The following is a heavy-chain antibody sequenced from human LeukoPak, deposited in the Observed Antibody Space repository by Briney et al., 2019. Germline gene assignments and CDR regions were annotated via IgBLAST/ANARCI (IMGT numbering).Heavy chain of an antibody. V-gene: IGHV4-59*01. CDR3: ARGQGYGLLNAVDY. CDR1: DGSISFYY. CDR2: IYYSGGT. D-gene: IGHD5-18*01. Sequence: SETLSLTCTVSDGSISFYYWSWIRQPPGKGLEWIGFIYYSGGTNYNPSLKSRVTISLDTSKNQFSLRLSSVTAADTAVYYCARGQGYGLLNAVDYWGQGTLVTVSS. J-gene: IGHJ4*02.